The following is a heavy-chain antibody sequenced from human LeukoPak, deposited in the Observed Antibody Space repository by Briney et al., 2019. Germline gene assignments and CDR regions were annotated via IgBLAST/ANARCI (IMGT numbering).Heavy chain of an antibody. CDR1: GGTFSKYT. CDR3: ARGEGPYYFDY. V-gene: IGHV1-18*01. CDR2: ISAYNGNT. Sequence: ASVKVSCKASGGTFSKYTISWVRQAPGQGLEWMGWISAYNGNTNYAQKLQGRVTMTTDTSTSTAYMELGSLRSDDTAVYYCARGEGPYYFDYWGQGTLVTVSS. J-gene: IGHJ4*02. D-gene: IGHD1-26*01.